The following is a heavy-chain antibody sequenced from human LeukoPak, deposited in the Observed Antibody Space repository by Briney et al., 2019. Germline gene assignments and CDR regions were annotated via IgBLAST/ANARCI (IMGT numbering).Heavy chain of an antibody. V-gene: IGHV3-30*18. D-gene: IGHD4-11*01. Sequence: GGSLRLSCAASGFTFSSYGMHWVRQAPGKGLEWVAVISYDGSNKYYADSVKGRFTISRDNSKNTLYLQMTSLRPEDTAIYYCAKADYNDYAFDYWGQGTLVTVSS. CDR1: GFTFSSYG. CDR2: ISYDGSNK. CDR3: AKADYNDYAFDY. J-gene: IGHJ4*02.